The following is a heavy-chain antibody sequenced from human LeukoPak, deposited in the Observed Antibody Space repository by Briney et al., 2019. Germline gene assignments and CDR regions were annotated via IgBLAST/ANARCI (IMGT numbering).Heavy chain of an antibody. CDR2: IYYSGGT. J-gene: IGHJ5*02. Sequence: SETLSLTCTVSGGSISSYYWSWIRQPPGKGLEWIGYIYYSGGTNYNPSLKSRVTISLDTSKNQFSLKLSSVTAADTAVYYCARGIPDYGVLFDPWGQGTLVTVSS. V-gene: IGHV4-59*08. CDR3: ARGIPDYGVLFDP. CDR1: GGSISSYY. D-gene: IGHD4-17*01.